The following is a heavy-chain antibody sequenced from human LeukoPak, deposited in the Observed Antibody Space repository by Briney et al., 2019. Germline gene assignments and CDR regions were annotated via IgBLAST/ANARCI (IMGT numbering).Heavy chain of an antibody. V-gene: IGHV3-48*02. CDR2: ISSSSNTI. D-gene: IGHD3-10*01. Sequence: PGGSLRLSCAASGFTFSSYSMIWVRQAPGKGLEWISYISSSSNTIYFPDSVKGRFTISRDNAKNSLYLQMNSLRDEDTAVYYCARDPRWPGGVDYWGQGTLVTVSS. J-gene: IGHJ4*02. CDR1: GFTFSSYS. CDR3: ARDPRWPGGVDY.